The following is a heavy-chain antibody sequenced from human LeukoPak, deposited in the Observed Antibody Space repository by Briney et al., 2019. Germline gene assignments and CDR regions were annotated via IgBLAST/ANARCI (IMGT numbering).Heavy chain of an antibody. D-gene: IGHD5-24*01. J-gene: IGHJ4*02. CDR3: ARDYGRWLRLSTPYA. CDR1: GGTFSSYA. Sequence: GASVKVSCKASGGTFSSYAISWVRQAPGQGLEWMGGIIPIFGTANYAQKFQGRVTITADESTSTAYMELSSLRSEDTAVYYCARDYGRWLRLSTPYAWGQGTLVTVSS. CDR2: IIPIFGTA. V-gene: IGHV1-69*13.